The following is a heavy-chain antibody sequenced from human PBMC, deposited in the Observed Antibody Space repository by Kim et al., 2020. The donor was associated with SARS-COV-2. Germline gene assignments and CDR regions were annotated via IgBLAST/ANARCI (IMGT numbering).Heavy chain of an antibody. CDR3: ARPGDIVAYDAFDI. Sequence: PSFQGQVTISADKSISTAYLQWSSLKASDTAMYYCARPGDIVAYDAFDIWGQGTMVTVSS. J-gene: IGHJ3*02. V-gene: IGHV5-51*01. D-gene: IGHD5-12*01.